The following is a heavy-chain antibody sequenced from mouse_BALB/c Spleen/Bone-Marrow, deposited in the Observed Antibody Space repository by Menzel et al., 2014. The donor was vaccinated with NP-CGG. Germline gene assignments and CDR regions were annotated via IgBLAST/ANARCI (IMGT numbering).Heavy chain of an antibody. V-gene: IGHV5-6*02. CDR2: ISSGGHYT. Sequence: EVKLVESGGDLVKPGGSLKLSCAASGFTFSSYGMSWVRQTPDKRLEWVATISSGGHYTYYLDSVKGRFTISRDNAKNTLYLQMSSLKSEDTAMFYCTRRGNWDGRNAIDYWGQATSVTVSS. D-gene: IGHD4-1*01. CDR3: TRRGNWDGRNAIDY. J-gene: IGHJ4*01. CDR1: GFTFSSYG.